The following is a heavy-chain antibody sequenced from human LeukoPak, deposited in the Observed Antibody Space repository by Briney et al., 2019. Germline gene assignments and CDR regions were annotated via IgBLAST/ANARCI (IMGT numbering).Heavy chain of an antibody. D-gene: IGHD3-3*01. CDR1: GFTFSSYA. V-gene: IGHV3-23*01. Sequence: RSGGSLRLSCAASGFTFSSYAMSWVRQAPGKGLEWVSAISGSGGSTYYADSVKGRFTISRDNSKNTLYLQRNSLRAEDTALYSCAKDPTSDGVVTFPFDPWGQGALVTVSS. J-gene: IGHJ5*02. CDR2: ISGSGGST. CDR3: AKDPTSDGVVTFPFDP.